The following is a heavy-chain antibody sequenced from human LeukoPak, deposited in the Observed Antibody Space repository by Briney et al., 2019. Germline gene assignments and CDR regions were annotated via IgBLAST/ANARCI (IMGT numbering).Heavy chain of an antibody. CDR1: GFTFSSYA. Sequence: GGSLRLSCVASGFTFSSYAMSWVRQAPGKGLEWVSAISGSGVTTHYAGSVKGRFSISRDNSKNTLYLQMNSLRAEDTALYYCAKKVVVGATSPYSDFQDWGQGTLVTVPS. J-gene: IGHJ1*01. D-gene: IGHD1-26*01. CDR3: AKKVVVGATSPYSDFQD. CDR2: ISGSGVTT. V-gene: IGHV3-23*01.